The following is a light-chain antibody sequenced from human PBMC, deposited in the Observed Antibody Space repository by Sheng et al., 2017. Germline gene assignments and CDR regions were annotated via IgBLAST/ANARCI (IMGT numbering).Light chain of an antibody. V-gene: IGKV1-8*01. CDR3: QQYYSYPWT. Sequence: AIRMTQSPSSLSASTGDRVIITCRASQGISSYLAWYQQKPGRAPKLLIYAASTLQSGVPSRFSGSGSGTDFTLTISCLQSEDFATYYCQQYYSYPWTFGQGTKLEIK. CDR1: QGISSY. J-gene: IGKJ2*01. CDR2: AAS.